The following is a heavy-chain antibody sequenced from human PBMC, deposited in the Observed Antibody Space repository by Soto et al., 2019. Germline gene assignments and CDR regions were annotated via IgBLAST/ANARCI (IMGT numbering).Heavy chain of an antibody. CDR2: ISGSGGST. CDR1: GFTFSSYA. J-gene: IGHJ4*02. CDR3: AKGHIVVVVAATGGDY. V-gene: IGHV3-23*01. Sequence: PGGSLRLSCAASGFTFSSYAMSWVRQAPGKGLEWVSAISGSGGSTYYADSVKGRFTISRDNSKNTLYLQMNSLRAEDTAVYYCAKGHIVVVVAATGGDYWGQGTLVTVSS. D-gene: IGHD2-15*01.